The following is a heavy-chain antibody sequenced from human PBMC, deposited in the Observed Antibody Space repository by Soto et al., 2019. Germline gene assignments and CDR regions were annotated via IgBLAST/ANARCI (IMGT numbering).Heavy chain of an antibody. CDR3: ARYSGKYQGPIDY. J-gene: IGHJ4*02. V-gene: IGHV3-30*03. CDR2: ISYDGSNK. CDR1: GFTFSPYA. Sequence: QVQLVESGGGVVQPGRSLRLSWAASGFTFSPYAIHWVRQAPGKGLEWLAVISYDGSNKHYADSVKGRFTVSRDNSKNTLYLQMNSLRAEDTAVYFCARYSGKYQGPIDYWGQGTLVTVSS. D-gene: IGHD1-26*01.